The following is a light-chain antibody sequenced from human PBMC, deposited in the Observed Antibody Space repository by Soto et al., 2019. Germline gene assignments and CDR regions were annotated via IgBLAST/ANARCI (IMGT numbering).Light chain of an antibody. V-gene: IGLV2-14*01. CDR1: NSDVGGHNY. CDR3: SSFSSTSTLDV. J-gene: IGLJ1*01. Sequence: QSVLTQPASVSGSPGQSITISCTGTNSDVGGHNYVSWYQHHPGKAPKLMIYEVSNRPSGVSNRFSGSKSDNTASLTISGLQAEDEADYHCSSFSSTSTLDVFGTGTKVTVL. CDR2: EVS.